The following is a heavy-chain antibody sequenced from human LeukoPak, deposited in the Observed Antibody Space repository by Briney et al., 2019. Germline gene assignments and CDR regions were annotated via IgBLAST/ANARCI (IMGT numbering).Heavy chain of an antibody. D-gene: IGHD3-22*01. V-gene: IGHV4-34*01. Sequence: SETLSLTCAVYGGSFSGYYWSWIRQPPGKGLEWIGEINHSGSTNYNPSLKSRVTISVDTSKNQFSLKLSSVTAADTAVYYCARGFYDSSGYFYYYYMDVWGKGTAVTISS. J-gene: IGHJ6*03. CDR3: ARGFYDSSGYFYYYYMDV. CDR2: INHSGST. CDR1: GGSFSGYY.